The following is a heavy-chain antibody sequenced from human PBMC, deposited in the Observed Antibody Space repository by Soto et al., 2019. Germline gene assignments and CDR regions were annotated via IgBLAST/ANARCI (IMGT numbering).Heavy chain of an antibody. CDR3: AMPGYSGSLEY. CDR2: IYPGDSDT. Sequence: PGASLKISCKGSGYSFTTNWIGWVRQMPRKGLEWMGIIYPGDSDTRYSPSFQGQVTISADKSISTAYLQWSSLKASDTAIYYCAMPGYSGSLEYWGQGILVTVSS. J-gene: IGHJ4*02. V-gene: IGHV5-51*01. CDR1: GYSFTTNW. D-gene: IGHD5-12*01.